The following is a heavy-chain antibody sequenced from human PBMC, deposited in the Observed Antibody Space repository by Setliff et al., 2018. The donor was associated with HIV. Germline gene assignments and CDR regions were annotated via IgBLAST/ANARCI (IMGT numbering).Heavy chain of an antibody. D-gene: IGHD5-18*01. CDR2: IYYSETT. Sequence: SETLSLTCTVSGVSITSHYWSWIRQHPGKGLEWIGYIYYSETTYYNSSLKSRVTISVGKSKNHFSLKLTSVTAADTAVYYCARDQGYSYGSGPFHSWGQGTMVTVS. CDR1: GVSITSHY. V-gene: IGHV4-59*06. J-gene: IGHJ3*02. CDR3: ARDQGYSYGSGPFHS.